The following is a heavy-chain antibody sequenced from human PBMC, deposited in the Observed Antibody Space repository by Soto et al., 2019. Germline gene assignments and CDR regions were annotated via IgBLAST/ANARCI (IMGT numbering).Heavy chain of an antibody. CDR3: AREGEMSYYYYGLDV. Sequence: QVQLVQSGAEVRKPGASVKVSCKASGYTFTTYGISWVRQAPGQGLEWMGWISGYNGHTKYAQKFQGRVTMTTATSTRTVYMDLRSLRSADTAVYYCAREGEMSYYYYGLDVWGQGTTVTVSS. D-gene: IGHD3-16*01. CDR2: ISGYNGHT. J-gene: IGHJ6*02. V-gene: IGHV1-18*01. CDR1: GYTFTTYG.